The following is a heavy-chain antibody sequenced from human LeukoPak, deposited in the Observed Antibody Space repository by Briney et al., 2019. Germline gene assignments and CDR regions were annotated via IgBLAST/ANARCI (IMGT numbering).Heavy chain of an antibody. J-gene: IGHJ6*02. CDR2: ISYDGSNK. Sequence: GGSLRLSCAASGFTFSSYAMHWVRQAPGKGLEWVAVISYDGSNKYYADSVKGRFTISRDNSKNTLYLQMNSLRAEDTAVYYCARDRYYGSGSYYYYGMDVWGQGTTVTVYS. V-gene: IGHV3-30-3*01. CDR3: ARDRYYGSGSYYYYGMDV. D-gene: IGHD3-10*01. CDR1: GFTFSSYA.